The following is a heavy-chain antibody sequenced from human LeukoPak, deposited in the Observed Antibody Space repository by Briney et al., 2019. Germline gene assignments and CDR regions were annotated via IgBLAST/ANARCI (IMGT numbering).Heavy chain of an antibody. CDR1: GFTFSNAW. J-gene: IGHJ3*02. Sequence: GGSLRLSCAASGFTFSNAWMSWVRQAPGKGLEWVGRIKSKTDGGTTDYAAPVKGRFTISRDNSNRTVFLQMNSLRAEDTAVYYCARVRGDSRGNAFDIWGQGTMVSVS. CDR3: ARVRGDSRGNAFDI. CDR2: IKSKTDGGTT. D-gene: IGHD2-15*01. V-gene: IGHV3-15*01.